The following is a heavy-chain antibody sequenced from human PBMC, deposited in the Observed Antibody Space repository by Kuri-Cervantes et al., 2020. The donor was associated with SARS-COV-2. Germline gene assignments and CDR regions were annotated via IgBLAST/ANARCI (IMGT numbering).Heavy chain of an antibody. CDR1: GFTFSSYA. CDR3: AREAWEDGYRAGAFDI. CDR2: ISYDGSNK. V-gene: IGHV3-30-3*01. D-gene: IGHD6-13*01. Sequence: GESLKISCAASGFTFSSYAMHWVRQAPGKGLEWVAVISYDGSNKYYADSVKGRFTISRDNSKTPLYLQMNSLRAEDTAVYYCAREAWEDGYRAGAFDIWGQGTMVTVSS. J-gene: IGHJ3*02.